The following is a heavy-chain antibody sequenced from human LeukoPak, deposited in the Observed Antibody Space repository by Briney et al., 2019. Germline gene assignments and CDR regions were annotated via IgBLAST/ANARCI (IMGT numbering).Heavy chain of an antibody. D-gene: IGHD2-15*01. CDR3: AGESSEFDY. Sequence: SETLSLTCTASGGSISSSSYYWGWIRQPPGKGLEWIGSIYYSGSTYYNPSLKSRVTISVDTSKNQFSLKLSSVAAADTAVYYCAGESSEFDYWGQGTLVTVSS. V-gene: IGHV4-39*07. CDR1: GGSISSSSYY. CDR2: IYYSGST. J-gene: IGHJ4*02.